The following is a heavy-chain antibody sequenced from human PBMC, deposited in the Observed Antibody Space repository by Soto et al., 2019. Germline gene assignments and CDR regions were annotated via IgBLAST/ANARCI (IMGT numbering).Heavy chain of an antibody. V-gene: IGHV4-34*01. CDR2: IKESGFA. J-gene: IGHJ4*02. CDR1: NGSFSDYF. Sequence: SETLSLTCGVYNGSFSDYFWNWIRQPPGKGLEWIGEIKESGFATYNPSLKRRVTMSVETANNQFSLKVTSVTAADTAVYYCARGKSSGPLYYFDTWGQGTLVTVSS. D-gene: IGHD6-19*01. CDR3: ARGKSSGPLYYFDT.